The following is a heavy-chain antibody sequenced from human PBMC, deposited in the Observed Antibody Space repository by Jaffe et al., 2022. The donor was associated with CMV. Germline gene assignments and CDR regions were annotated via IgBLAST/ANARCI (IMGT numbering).Heavy chain of an antibody. J-gene: IGHJ4*02. CDR2: IYYSGST. V-gene: IGHV4-39*01. CDR1: GGSISSSSYY. D-gene: IGHD1-26*01. Sequence: QLQLQESGPGLVKPSETLSLTCTVSGGSISSSSYYWGWIRQPPGKGLEWIGSIYYSGSTYYNPSLKSRVTISVDTSKNQFSLKLSSVTAADTAVYYCARRLSTYLNFDYWGQGTLVTVSS. CDR3: ARRLSTYLNFDY.